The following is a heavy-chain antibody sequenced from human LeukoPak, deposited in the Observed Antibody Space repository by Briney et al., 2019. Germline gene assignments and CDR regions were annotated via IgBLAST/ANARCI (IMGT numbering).Heavy chain of an antibody. J-gene: IGHJ3*02. D-gene: IGHD4-17*01. V-gene: IGHV3-23*01. CDR2: FLTSTGTT. Sequence: GGSLRLSCAASGFSFSRSVVGWVRQAPGKGLEWVSTFLTSTGTTHYTASLRGRFTISADVSKNTLYLQMDRLRAGDTAVYYCVKDYHDYGALTFIDIWGRGTLVTVSS. CDR3: VKDYHDYGALTFIDI. CDR1: GFSFSRSV.